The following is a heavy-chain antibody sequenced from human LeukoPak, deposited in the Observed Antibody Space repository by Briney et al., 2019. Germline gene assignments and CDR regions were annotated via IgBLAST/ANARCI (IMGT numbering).Heavy chain of an antibody. CDR1: GYTFSDFS. D-gene: IGHD3-22*01. CDR2: ISVRSNYR. J-gene: IGHJ4*02. Sequence: PGGSLTLSCAASGYTFSDFSVNWVRQAPGKGLEWGSSISVRSNYRYYADSVRGRFTISRDDARDSLFLQMNSLRAEDTAVYFCVRLRRNNDRSGYYYYYDYWGQGTLVTVSS. V-gene: IGHV3-21*01. CDR3: VRLRRNNDRSGYYYYYDY.